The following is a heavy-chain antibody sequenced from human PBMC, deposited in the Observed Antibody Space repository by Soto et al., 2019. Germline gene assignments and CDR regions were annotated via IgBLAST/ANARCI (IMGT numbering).Heavy chain of an antibody. CDR1: GFTFSTYG. V-gene: IGHV3-30*03. D-gene: IGHD6-6*01. Sequence: QVQLVESGGGVVQPGRSLRLTCAAPGFTFSTYGMHWVRQAPGKGPEWVAVISSDGSNKYYADSVKGRFTISRDNFKNTLYLQMNSLSAEDTAVYYCAIEEYDYYYGMEVWGQGTTVTVS. J-gene: IGHJ6*02. CDR2: ISSDGSNK. CDR3: AIEEYDYYYGMEV.